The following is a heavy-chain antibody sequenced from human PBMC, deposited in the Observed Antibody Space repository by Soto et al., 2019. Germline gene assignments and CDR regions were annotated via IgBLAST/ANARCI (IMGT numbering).Heavy chain of an antibody. J-gene: IGHJ3*01. V-gene: IGHV3-49*04. CDR3: TRDQPINP. CDR1: GFTFGDYA. Sequence: PGGSLRLSCTASGFTFGDYAMSWVRQAPGKGLEWVGFIRSKGSGGTSEYAASVKGRFSFSRDDSKSIAYLQMNSLKIEDTAVYYRTRDQPINPWGQGTMVTVSS. CDR2: IRSKGSGGTS. D-gene: IGHD2-21*01.